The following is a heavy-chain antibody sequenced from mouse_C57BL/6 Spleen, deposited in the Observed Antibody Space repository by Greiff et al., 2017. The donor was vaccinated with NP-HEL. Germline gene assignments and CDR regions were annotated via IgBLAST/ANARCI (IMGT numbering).Heavy chain of an antibody. V-gene: IGHV1-50*01. CDR1: GYTFTSYW. CDR2: IDPSDSYT. CDR3: ARIYGSSYAMDY. D-gene: IGHD1-1*01. J-gene: IGHJ4*01. Sequence: QVQLQQPGAELVKPGASVKLSCKASGYTFTSYWMQWVKQRPGQGLEWIGEIDPSDSYTNYNQKFKGKATLTVDTSSSTAYMQLSSLTSEDSAVYYCARIYGSSYAMDYWGQGTSVTVSS.